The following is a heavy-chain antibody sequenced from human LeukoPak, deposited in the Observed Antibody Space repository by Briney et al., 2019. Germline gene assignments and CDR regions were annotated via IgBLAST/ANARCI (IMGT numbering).Heavy chain of an antibody. CDR3: ARGDGSGWPLDK. CDR1: GFTFSDSA. CDR2: IRGKGYSDPP. J-gene: IGHJ4*02. D-gene: IGHD6-19*01. V-gene: IGHV3-73*01. Sequence: PGGSLRLSCAASGFTFSDSAIHWVRQASGKGLEWVGRIRGKGYSDPPAYAASVKGRFTISRDDSKSTAYLQMNSLKAEDTAVYYCARGDGSGWPLDKWGQGTLVTVSS.